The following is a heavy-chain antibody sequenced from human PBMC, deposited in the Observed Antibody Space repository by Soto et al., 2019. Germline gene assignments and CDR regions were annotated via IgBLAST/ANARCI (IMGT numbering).Heavy chain of an antibody. CDR2: ISSSVAST. Sequence: GGSLRLSCAASGFTFSSYAMSWVRQAPGKGLEWVSAISSSVASTYYADSVKGRFTLSRDNSKNTLYLQMNSLTGEDTAVYYCAKEKTCSSAPDYWGQGTLVTGPS. CDR1: GFTFSSYA. V-gene: IGHV3-23*01. J-gene: IGHJ4*02. D-gene: IGHD3-10*02. CDR3: AKEKTCSSAPDY.